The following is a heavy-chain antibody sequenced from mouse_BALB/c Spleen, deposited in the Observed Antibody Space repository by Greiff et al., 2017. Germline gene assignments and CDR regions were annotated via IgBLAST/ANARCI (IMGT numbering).Heavy chain of an antibody. Sequence: VQLQQSGAELVRPGTSVKISCKASGYTFTNYWLGWVKQRPGHGLEWIGDIYPGGGYTNYNEKFKGKATLTADTSSSTAYMQLSSLTSEDSAVYFCAREKAYDGYYGYYAMDYWGQGTSVTVSS. CDR1: GYTFTNYW. CDR3: AREKAYDGYYGYYAMDY. D-gene: IGHD2-3*01. V-gene: IGHV1-63*02. J-gene: IGHJ4*01. CDR2: IYPGGGYT.